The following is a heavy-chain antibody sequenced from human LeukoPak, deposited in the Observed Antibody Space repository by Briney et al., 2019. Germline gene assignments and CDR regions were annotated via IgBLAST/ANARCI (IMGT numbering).Heavy chain of an antibody. CDR1: GSTFSSYS. Sequence: PGGSLRLSCAASGSTFSSYSMNWVRQAPGKGLEWVSSISSSSSYIYYADSVKGRFTISRDNAKNSLYLQMNSLRAEDTAVYYCARDQVGGRFDPWGQGTLVTVSS. D-gene: IGHD1-26*01. J-gene: IGHJ5*02. CDR2: ISSSSSYI. V-gene: IGHV3-21*01. CDR3: ARDQVGGRFDP.